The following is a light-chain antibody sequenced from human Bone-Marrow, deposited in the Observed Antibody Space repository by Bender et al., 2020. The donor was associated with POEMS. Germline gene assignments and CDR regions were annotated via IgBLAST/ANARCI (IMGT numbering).Light chain of an antibody. Sequence: SYVLTQPPSVSVAPGQTARITCGGNNIGSKSVHWYQQKPGQAPVLVVYDDNDRPFGIPERFSGSNSGNTATLTISGTQAMDEADDYCLAGDSGTMIFGGGTRLTVL. CDR3: LAGDSGTMI. J-gene: IGLJ2*01. CDR1: NIGSKS. V-gene: IGLV3-21*02. CDR2: DDN.